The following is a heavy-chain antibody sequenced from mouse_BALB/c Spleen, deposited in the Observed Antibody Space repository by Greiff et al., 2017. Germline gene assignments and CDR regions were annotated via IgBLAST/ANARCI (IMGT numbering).Heavy chain of an antibody. CDR2: ISSGGSYT. J-gene: IGHJ2*01. D-gene: IGHD1-1*01. V-gene: IGHV5-9-3*01. CDR3: ARLGVITTVAYYFDY. CDR1: GFTFSSYA. Sequence: EVQRVESGGGLVKPGGSLKLSCAASGFTFSSYAMSWVRQTPEKRLEWVATISSGGSYTYYPDSVKGRFTISRDNAKNTLYLQMSSLRSEDTAMYYCARLGVITTVAYYFDYWGQGTTLTVSS.